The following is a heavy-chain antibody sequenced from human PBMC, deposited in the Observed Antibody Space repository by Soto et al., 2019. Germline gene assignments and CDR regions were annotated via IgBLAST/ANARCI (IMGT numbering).Heavy chain of an antibody. CDR1: GVTFSSYT. Sequence: QVQLVQSGAEVRKPGSSVKVSCKASGVTFSSYTISWVRQAPGQGLEWMGRIIPVLGVATYAPQFHGSLAIIADEPTSTVYMDLSSLRSEDTAMYYARRLITGDSEVSEFWGQGTLITVSS. V-gene: IGHV1-69*02. CDR2: IIPVLGVA. D-gene: IGHD2-8*01. CDR3: RRLITGDSEVSEF. J-gene: IGHJ3*01.